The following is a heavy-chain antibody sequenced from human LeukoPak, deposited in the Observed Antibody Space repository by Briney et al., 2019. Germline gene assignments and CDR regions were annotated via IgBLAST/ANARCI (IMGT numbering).Heavy chain of an antibody. J-gene: IGHJ6*03. D-gene: IGHD3-3*01. CDR1: GGTFSSYA. CDR2: IIPIFGTA. CDR3: ARDPYDFWSGSYYYMDV. Sequence: SVKVSCKASGGTFSSYAISWVRQAPGQGLEWKGGIIPIFGTANYAQKFQGRVTITADESTSTAYMELSSLRSEDTAVYYCARDPYDFWSGSYYYMDVWGKGTTVTVSS. V-gene: IGHV1-69*01.